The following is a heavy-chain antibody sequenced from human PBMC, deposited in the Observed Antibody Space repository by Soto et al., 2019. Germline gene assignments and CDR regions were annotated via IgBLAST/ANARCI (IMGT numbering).Heavy chain of an antibody. J-gene: IGHJ3*02. D-gene: IGHD6-19*01. V-gene: IGHV4-39*01. CDR3: ARTVAGVTDAFDI. CDR1: GGSISSSSYY. Sequence: SETLSLTCTVSGGSISSSSYYWGWIRQPPGKGLEWIGSIYYSGSTYYSPSLKSRVTISVDTSKNQFSLKLSSVTAADTAVYYCARTVAGVTDAFDIWGQGTMVTVSS. CDR2: IYYSGST.